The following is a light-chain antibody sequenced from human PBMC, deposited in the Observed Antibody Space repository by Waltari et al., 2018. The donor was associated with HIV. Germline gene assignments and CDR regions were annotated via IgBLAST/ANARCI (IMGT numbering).Light chain of an antibody. CDR2: NNN. V-gene: IGLV1-44*01. CDR1: SSTSGSTT. CDR3: AAWDDSLNGWV. J-gene: IGLJ3*02. Sequence: QSVLTQPPSASGTPGHRVTISCSGTSSTSGSTTLNWYHQLPVTAPKLLIYNNNQRPSGVPDRFSGSKSGTSASLAISGLQSEDEADYYCAAWDDSLNGWVFGGGTKLTVL.